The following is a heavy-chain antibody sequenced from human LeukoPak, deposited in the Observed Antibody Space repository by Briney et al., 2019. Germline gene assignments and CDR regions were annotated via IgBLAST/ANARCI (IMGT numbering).Heavy chain of an antibody. J-gene: IGHJ4*02. Sequence: GASVKVSCKASGYTFTSYDINWVRQATGQGLEWMGWMYPNSGSTGYAQKFQGRVTITADESTSKAYMELSSLRSEDTAMYYCARDRYYDGSGYYYESEYWGQGTLVTVSS. CDR2: MYPNSGST. CDR3: ARDRYYDGSGYYYESEY. V-gene: IGHV1-8*03. D-gene: IGHD3-22*01. CDR1: GYTFTSYD.